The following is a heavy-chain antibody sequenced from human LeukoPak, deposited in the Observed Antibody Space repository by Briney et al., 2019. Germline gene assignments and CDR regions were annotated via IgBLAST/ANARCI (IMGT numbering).Heavy chain of an antibody. D-gene: IGHD6-13*01. CDR2: ISAYNGNT. V-gene: IGHV1-18*01. Sequence: ASVKVSCKASGYTFTSYAISWVRQAPGPGLELMGWISAYNGNTNYAQKLQGRLTMTTDTSTSTAYMELWSLRSDDTAVYYCARMSKQLGKYYFDYWGQGTLVTASS. CDR3: ARMSKQLGKYYFDY. CDR1: GYTFTSYA. J-gene: IGHJ4*02.